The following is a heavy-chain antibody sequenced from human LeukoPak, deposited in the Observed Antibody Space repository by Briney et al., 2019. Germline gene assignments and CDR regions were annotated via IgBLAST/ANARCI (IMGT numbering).Heavy chain of an antibody. CDR1: GFTFSSYA. J-gene: IGHJ4*02. Sequence: QPGGSLRLSCAASGFTFSSYAMSWVRQAPGKGLEWVSAISGSGGSIYYADSVKGRFTISRDNSKNTLYLQMNSLRAEDTAVYYCARDCGGDCYYDYWGQGTLVTVSS. CDR3: ARDCGGDCYYDY. CDR2: ISGSGGSI. V-gene: IGHV3-23*01. D-gene: IGHD2-21*01.